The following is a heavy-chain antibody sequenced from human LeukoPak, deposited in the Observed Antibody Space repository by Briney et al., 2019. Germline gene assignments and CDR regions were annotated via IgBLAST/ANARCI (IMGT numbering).Heavy chain of an antibody. CDR1: GYTFTSYG. CDR3: ARGPHNYGGNSPVDY. CDR2: ISAYNGNT. V-gene: IGHV1-18*01. J-gene: IGHJ4*02. Sequence: ASVKVSCKASGYTFTSYGISWVRQAPGQGLEWMGWISAYNGNTNYAQKPQGRVTMTTDTSTSTAYMELRSLRSDDTAVYYCARGPHNYGGNSPVDYWGQGTLVTVSS. D-gene: IGHD4-23*01.